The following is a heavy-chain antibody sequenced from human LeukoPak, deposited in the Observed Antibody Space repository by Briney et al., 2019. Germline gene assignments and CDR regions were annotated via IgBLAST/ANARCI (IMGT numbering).Heavy chain of an antibody. CDR2: IWPDGGTT. CDR1: GFTFSSYW. CDR3: AKDRLPDSSWSLDY. J-gene: IGHJ4*02. V-gene: IGHV3-23*01. Sequence: GGSLRLSCAASGFTFSSYWMSWVRQAPGKGLDWVSGIWPDGGTTFYADSVKGRFTISRDNSRNILYLQMNSLRAEDTAIYYCAKDRLPDSSWSLDYWGQGTLVTVSS. D-gene: IGHD6-13*01.